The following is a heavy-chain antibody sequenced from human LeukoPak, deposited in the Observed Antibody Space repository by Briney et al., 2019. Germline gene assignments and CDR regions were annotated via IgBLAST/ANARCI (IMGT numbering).Heavy chain of an antibody. D-gene: IGHD1-1*01. CDR2: INPNSGVT. CDR3: AREGTLGYFDY. V-gene: IGHV1-2*02. J-gene: IGHJ4*02. Sequence: ASVKVSCKASGYTFSSYGISWVRQAPGQGLEWMGWINPNSGVTNYAQKFQGRVTMSRDTSISTAYMELSRLRSDDTAVYYCAREGTLGYFDYWGQGTLVTVSS. CDR1: GYTFSSYG.